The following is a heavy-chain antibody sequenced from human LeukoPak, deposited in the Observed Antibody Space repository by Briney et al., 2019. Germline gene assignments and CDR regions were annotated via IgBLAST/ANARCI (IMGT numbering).Heavy chain of an antibody. CDR2: INHNGNVN. V-gene: IGHV3-7*03. D-gene: IGHD3-10*01. CDR1: GFTFSSYW. J-gene: IGHJ4*02. CDR3: AKDLSGRGYYFDY. Sequence: GGSLRLSCAASGFTFSSYWMNWARQAPGKGLEWVASINHNGNVNYYVDSVKGRFTISRDNAKNSLYLQMNSLRAEDTAVYYCAKDLSGRGYYFDYWGQGTLVTVSS.